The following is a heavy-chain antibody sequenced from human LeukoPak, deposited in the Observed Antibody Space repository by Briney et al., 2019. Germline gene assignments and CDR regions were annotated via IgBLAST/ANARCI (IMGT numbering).Heavy chain of an antibody. D-gene: IGHD2-15*01. J-gene: IGHJ4*02. V-gene: IGHV4-39*01. Sequence: SETLSLTCTVSGGSISSSSYYWGWIRQPPGKGLEWIGSIYYSGSTYYNPSLKSRVTISVDTSKNQFSLKLSSVTAADTAVYYCARLRYCSGGSCYENPYFDYWGQGTLVTVSS. CDR2: IYYSGST. CDR3: ARLRYCSGGSCYENPYFDY. CDR1: GGSISSSSYY.